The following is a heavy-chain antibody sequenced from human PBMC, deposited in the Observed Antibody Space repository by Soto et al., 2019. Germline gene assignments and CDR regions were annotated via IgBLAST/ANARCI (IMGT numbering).Heavy chain of an antibody. D-gene: IGHD3-22*01. V-gene: IGHV1-18*01. CDR1: GHTFTTTY. J-gene: IGHJ4*01. CDR3: GTVPDYYDSAPYHARIDY. CDR2: ISAYNGKT. Sequence: ASVKVSCKASGHTFTTTYITWGRQAPGQGLEWMGWISAYNGKTKYARNLEGRVTMTTDTSTSTAYMELRSLRSDDTAVYHRGTVPDYYDSAPYHARIDYWG.